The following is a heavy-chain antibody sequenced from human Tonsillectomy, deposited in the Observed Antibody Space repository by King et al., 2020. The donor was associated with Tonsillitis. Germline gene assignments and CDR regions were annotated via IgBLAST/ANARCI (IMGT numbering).Heavy chain of an antibody. D-gene: IGHD1-7*01. CDR2: IYYSGST. CDR3: AGGTINWNSVAY. Sequence: LQLQESGPGLVKPSETLSLTCTVSGGSISSSNYYWGWIRQPPGKGLEWIGSIYYSGSTYYNPSLKSRVTISVDTSKNQFSLKLSSVTAADTAVYYCAGGTINWNSVAYWGQGTLVTVSS. V-gene: IGHV4-39*07. CDR1: GGSISSSNYY. J-gene: IGHJ4*02.